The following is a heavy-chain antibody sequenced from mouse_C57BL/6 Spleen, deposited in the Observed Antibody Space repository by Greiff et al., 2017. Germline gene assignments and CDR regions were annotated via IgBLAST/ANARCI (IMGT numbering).Heavy chain of an antibody. CDR2: IDPETGGT. CDR3: TRGRIITSYFDY. V-gene: IGHV1-15*01. J-gene: IGHJ2*01. CDR1: GYTFTDYE. D-gene: IGHD1-1*01. Sequence: QVQLQQSGAELVRPGASVTLSRKASGYTFTDYEMHWVKQTPVHGLEWIGAIDPETGGTAYNQKFKGKAILTADKSSSTAYMELRSLTSEDSAVYYCTRGRIITSYFDYWGQGTTLTVSS.